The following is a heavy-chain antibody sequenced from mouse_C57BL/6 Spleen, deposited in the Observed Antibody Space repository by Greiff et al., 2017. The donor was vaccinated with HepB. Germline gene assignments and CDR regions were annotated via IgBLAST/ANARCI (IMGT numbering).Heavy chain of an antibody. CDR1: GYTFTGYW. V-gene: IGHV1-9*01. CDR3: ARHDYETWFAY. Sequence: VQLQQSGAELMKPGASVKLSCKATGYTFTGYWIEWVKQRPGHGLEWIGEILPGSGSTNYNEKFKGKATFTADTSSNTAYMQLSSLTTEDSAMYYCARHDYETWFAYWGQGTLVTVSA. CDR2: ILPGSGST. J-gene: IGHJ3*01. D-gene: IGHD2-4*01.